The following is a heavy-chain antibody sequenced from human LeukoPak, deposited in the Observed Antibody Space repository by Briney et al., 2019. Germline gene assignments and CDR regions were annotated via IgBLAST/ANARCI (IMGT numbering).Heavy chain of an antibody. CDR3: ARHDYGSGSYWGLDTYYFDY. J-gene: IGHJ4*02. D-gene: IGHD3-10*01. CDR2: IGAYNGNT. V-gene: IGHV1-18*01. CDR1: GYTFTSYG. Sequence: ASVKVSCKASGYTFTSYGISWVRQAPGQGLEWMGWIGAYNGNTNYAQKLQGRVTMTTDTSTSTAYMELRSLGSDDTAVYYCARHDYGSGSYWGLDTYYFDYWGQGTLVTVSS.